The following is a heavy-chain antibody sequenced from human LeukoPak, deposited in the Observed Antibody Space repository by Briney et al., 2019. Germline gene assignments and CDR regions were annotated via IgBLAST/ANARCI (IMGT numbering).Heavy chain of an antibody. Sequence: SETLSLTCTVSGGSISSYYWSWIRQPPGKGLEWIGYIYYSGSTNYNPSLKSRVTISVDTSKNQFSLKLSSVTAADTAVYYCARVATVTIHYWYFDLWGRGTLVTVSS. V-gene: IGHV4-59*01. D-gene: IGHD4-17*01. CDR1: GGSISSYY. CDR3: ARVATVTIHYWYFDL. CDR2: IYYSGST. J-gene: IGHJ2*01.